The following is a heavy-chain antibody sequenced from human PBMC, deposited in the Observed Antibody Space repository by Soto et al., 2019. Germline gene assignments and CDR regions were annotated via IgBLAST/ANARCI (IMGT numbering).Heavy chain of an antibody. D-gene: IGHD3-22*01. Sequence: PSETLSLTCAVSGGSISSGGYSWSWTRPPPGKGLEWIGYIYHSGSTYYNPSLKSRVTISVDRSKNQFSLKLSSVTAADTAVYYCARAHDSSGYSPWFDPWGQGTLVTVSS. V-gene: IGHV4-30-2*01. CDR2: IYHSGST. CDR1: GGSISSGGYS. CDR3: ARAHDSSGYSPWFDP. J-gene: IGHJ5*02.